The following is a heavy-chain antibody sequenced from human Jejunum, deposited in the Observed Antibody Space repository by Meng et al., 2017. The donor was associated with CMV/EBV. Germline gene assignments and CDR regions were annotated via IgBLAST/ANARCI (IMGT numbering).Heavy chain of an antibody. J-gene: IGHJ4*02. D-gene: IGHD3-10*01. Sequence: QVHLVESGGGVVQPGGSLRLSCAASGLSFSLSGMHWVRQAPGKGLEWVTFIQSDGNNEYYADSVKGRFTISRDNSKNTVYLQMSSLRPEDTAVYYCAKDKGKFYFDYWGQGPLVTASS. V-gene: IGHV3-30*02. CDR3: AKDKGKFYFDY. CDR1: GLSFSLSG. CDR2: IQSDGNNE.